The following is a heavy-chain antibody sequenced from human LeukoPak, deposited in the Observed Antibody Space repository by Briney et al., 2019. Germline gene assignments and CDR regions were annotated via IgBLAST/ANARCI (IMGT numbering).Heavy chain of an antibody. J-gene: IGHJ4*02. V-gene: IGHV3-9*01. Sequence: GRSLRLSCAASGFTFDDYAMHWVRQAPGKGLEWVSGISWNSGSIGYADSVKGRFTISRDNAKNSLYLQMNSLRAEDTAVYYCAREGEGAALNRWGQGILVTVSS. CDR1: GFTFDDYA. CDR3: AREGEGAALNR. D-gene: IGHD3-16*01. CDR2: ISWNSGSI.